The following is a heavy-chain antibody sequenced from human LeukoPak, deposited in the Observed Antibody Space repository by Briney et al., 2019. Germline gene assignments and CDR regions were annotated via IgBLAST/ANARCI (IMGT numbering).Heavy chain of an antibody. J-gene: IGHJ4*02. V-gene: IGHV1-46*01. Sequence: ASVKVSCKASGYTFTSYYMHWVRQAPGQGLEWMGIINPSGGSTSYAQKFQGRVTMTTDTSTSTAYMELRSLRSDDTAVYYCARDRATPLHYDFWSGYYIGEFDYWGQGTLVTVSS. CDR2: INPSGGST. CDR3: ARDRATPLHYDFWSGYYIGEFDY. D-gene: IGHD3-3*01. CDR1: GYTFTSYY.